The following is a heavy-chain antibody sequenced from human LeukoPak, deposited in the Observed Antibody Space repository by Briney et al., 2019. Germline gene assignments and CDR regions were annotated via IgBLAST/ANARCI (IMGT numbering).Heavy chain of an antibody. CDR1: GGTSSSYA. CDR2: IIPILGIA. J-gene: IGHJ1*01. D-gene: IGHD4-11*01. V-gene: IGHV1-69*04. CDR3: ARAFTTSNEYFQH. Sequence: RASVTVSCKASGGTSSSYAISWVRQAPGQGLEWMGRIIPILGIANYAQKFQGRVTITADKSTSTAYMELSSLRSEDTAVYYCARAFTTSNEYFQHWGQGTLVTVSS.